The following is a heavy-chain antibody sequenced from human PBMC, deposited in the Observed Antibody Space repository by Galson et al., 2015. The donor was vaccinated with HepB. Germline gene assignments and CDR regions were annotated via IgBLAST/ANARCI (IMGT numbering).Heavy chain of an antibody. Sequence: SLRLSCAASGFTFSTFTMNWVRQAPGKGLEWVSSISTSSSYIYYADSVKGRFTISRDNARNSLYLQANSLRAEDTAVYYCARESRYSSDWWGQGTLVIVSS. D-gene: IGHD6-13*01. CDR3: ARESRYSSDW. CDR2: ISTSSSYI. V-gene: IGHV3-21*01. CDR1: GFTFSTFT. J-gene: IGHJ4*02.